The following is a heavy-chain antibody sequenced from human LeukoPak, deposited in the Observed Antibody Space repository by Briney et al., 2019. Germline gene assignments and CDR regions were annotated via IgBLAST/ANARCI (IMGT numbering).Heavy chain of an antibody. CDR2: INHSGST. Sequence: SETLSLTCAVYGGSFSGYYWSWIRQPPGKGLEWIGEINHSGSTNYNPSLKSRVTISADTSKNQFSLKLSSVTAADTAVYYCATSMVRGVIKGYWGQGTLVTVSS. CDR3: ATSMVRGVIKGY. V-gene: IGHV4-34*01. J-gene: IGHJ4*02. CDR1: GGSFSGYY. D-gene: IGHD3-10*01.